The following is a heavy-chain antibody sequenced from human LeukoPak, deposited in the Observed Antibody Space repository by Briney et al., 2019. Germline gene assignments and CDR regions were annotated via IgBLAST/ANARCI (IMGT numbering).Heavy chain of an antibody. CDR2: IYTSGST. CDR3: AVFYPGPHSPTDAFDI. D-gene: IGHD3-16*02. CDR1: GGSISSSSYY. J-gene: IGHJ3*02. V-gene: IGHV4-61*02. Sequence: SETLSLTCTVSGGSISSSSYYWGWIRQPAGKGLEWIGRIYTSGSTNYNPSLKSRVTISVDTSKNQFSLKLSSVTAADTAVYYCAVFYPGPHSPTDAFDIWGQGTMVTVSS.